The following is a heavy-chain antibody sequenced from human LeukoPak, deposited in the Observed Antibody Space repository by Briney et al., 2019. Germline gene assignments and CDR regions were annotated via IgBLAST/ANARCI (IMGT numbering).Heavy chain of an antibody. CDR2: IYHSGST. CDR3: ARRGFQLLWFGELSVDAFDI. J-gene: IGHJ3*02. CDR1: GDPISSSNW. Sequence: SQTLSLTCAVSGDPISSSNWWSSVRQPPGKGLEWIGQIYHSGSTNYNPSPKSRVTISVDKSKNQCAQKLSSVTAADTAVYYCARRGFQLLWFGELSVDAFDIWGQGTMVTVSS. V-gene: IGHV4-4*02. D-gene: IGHD3-10*01.